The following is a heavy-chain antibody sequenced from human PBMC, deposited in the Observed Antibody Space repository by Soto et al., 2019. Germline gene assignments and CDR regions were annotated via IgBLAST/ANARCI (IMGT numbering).Heavy chain of an antibody. D-gene: IGHD6-19*01. CDR3: AKEYSSGWGIDY. Sequence: GVLRLSCAASGFTFSSYCMSWVLQAPGKGLEWVSAISGSGGNTYYADSVKGRFTISRDNSKNTLYLQMNSLRAEDTAVYYCAKEYSSGWGIDYWGQGTLVTVSS. J-gene: IGHJ4*02. CDR2: ISGSGGNT. CDR1: GFTFSSYC. V-gene: IGHV3-23*01.